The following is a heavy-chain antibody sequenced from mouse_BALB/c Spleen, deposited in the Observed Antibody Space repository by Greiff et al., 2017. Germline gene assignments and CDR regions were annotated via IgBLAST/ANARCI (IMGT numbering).Heavy chain of an antibody. CDR3: ARSLGNYEMDY. J-gene: IGHJ4*01. D-gene: IGHD2-1*01. V-gene: IGHV1-69*02. CDR1: GYTFTSYW. CDR2: IDPSDSET. Sequence: QVQLQQPGAELVKPGAPVKLSCKASGYTFTSYWMNWVKQRPGRGLEWIGRIDPSDSETHYNQKFKDKATLTVDKSSSTAYIQLSSLTSEDSAVYYCARSLGNYEMDYWGQGTSVTVSS.